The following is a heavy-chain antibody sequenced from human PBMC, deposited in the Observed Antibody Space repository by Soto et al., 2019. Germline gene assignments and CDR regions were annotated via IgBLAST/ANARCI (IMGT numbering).Heavy chain of an antibody. CDR1: GGSISSYY. CDR2: IYYSGST. CDR3: ARVISSGCLDY. Sequence: SETLSLTCTVSGGSISSYYWSWIRQPPGKGLEWIGYIYYSGSTNYNPSLKSRVTISVDTSKNQFSLKLSSVTAADTAVYYCARVISSGCLDYWGQGTLVTSPQ. J-gene: IGHJ4*02. D-gene: IGHD6-19*01. V-gene: IGHV4-59*01.